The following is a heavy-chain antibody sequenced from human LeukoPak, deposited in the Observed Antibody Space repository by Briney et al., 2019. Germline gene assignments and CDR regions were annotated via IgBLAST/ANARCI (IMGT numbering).Heavy chain of an antibody. D-gene: IGHD2-2*01. Sequence: GGSLRLSRAASGFTFDDYGMSWVRQAPGKGLEWVSGINWNGGSTGYADSVKGRFTISRDNAKNSLYLQMNSLRAEDTALYYCARDAIRYCSSTSCYAFFDYWGQGTLVTVSS. CDR3: ARDAIRYCSSTSCYAFFDY. V-gene: IGHV3-20*04. CDR2: INWNGGST. J-gene: IGHJ4*02. CDR1: GFTFDDYG.